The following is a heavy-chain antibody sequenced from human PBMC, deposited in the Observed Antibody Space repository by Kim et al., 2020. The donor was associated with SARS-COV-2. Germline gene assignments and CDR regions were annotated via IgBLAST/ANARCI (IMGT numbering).Heavy chain of an antibody. CDR2: IKQDGSEK. V-gene: IGHV3-7*01. J-gene: IGHJ2*01. CDR1: GFTFSSYW. CDR3: AREGSPPSLYDYGDYLDYWYFDL. D-gene: IGHD4-17*01. Sequence: GGSLRLSCAASGFTFSSYWMSWVRQAPGKGLEWVATIKQDGSEKYYVDSVKGRFTISRDNAKNSLYLQMNSLRAEDTAVYYCAREGSPPSLYDYGDYLDYWYFDLWGRGTLVTVSS.